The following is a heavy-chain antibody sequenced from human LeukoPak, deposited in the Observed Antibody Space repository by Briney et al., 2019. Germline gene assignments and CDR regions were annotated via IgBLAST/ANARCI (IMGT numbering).Heavy chain of an antibody. D-gene: IGHD2-15*01. CDR2: IHYSGST. CDR3: ARNSVVGEYIDY. CDR1: GGSISSSSYY. V-gene: IGHV4-39*07. J-gene: IGHJ4*02. Sequence: SETLSLTCTVSGGSISSSSYYWGWIRQPPGKGLEWIGSIHYSGSTYYNPSLKSRVTISVDTSKNQFSLKLSSVTAADTAVYYCARNSVVGEYIDYWGQGTLVTVSS.